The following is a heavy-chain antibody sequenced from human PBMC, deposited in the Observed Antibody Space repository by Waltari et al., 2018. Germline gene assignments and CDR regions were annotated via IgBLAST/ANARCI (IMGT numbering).Heavy chain of an antibody. CDR2: IIPIFGTA. V-gene: IGHV1-69*01. J-gene: IGHJ4*02. Sequence: QVQLVQSGAEVKKPGSSVKVSCKASGGTFRSYAISWVRQAPGKGLEWMGGIIPIFGTANYEQKFQGRVTITADESTSTAYMELSRLRSEDTAVYYCARAARGLVVDVLFYFDYWGQGTLVTVSS. CDR1: GGTFRSYA. CDR3: ARAARGLVVDVLFYFDY. D-gene: IGHD3-22*01.